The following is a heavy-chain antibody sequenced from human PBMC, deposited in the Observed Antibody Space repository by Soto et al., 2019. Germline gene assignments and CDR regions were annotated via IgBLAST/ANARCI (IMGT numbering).Heavy chain of an antibody. CDR3: ARVPATPRGSSANWFDP. CDR1: GGSISSYY. J-gene: IGHJ5*02. Sequence: QVQLQESGPGLVKPSETLSLTCTVSGGSISSYYWSWIRQPPGKGLEWIGYIYYSGSTNYNPSLKSRVTISVDTSKNQFSLKLSSVTAADTAVYYCARVPATPRGSSANWFDPWGQGTLVTVSS. CDR2: IYYSGST. V-gene: IGHV4-59*01. D-gene: IGHD2-2*01.